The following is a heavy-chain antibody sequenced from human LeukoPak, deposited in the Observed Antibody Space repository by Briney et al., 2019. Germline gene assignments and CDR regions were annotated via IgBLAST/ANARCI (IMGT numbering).Heavy chain of an antibody. CDR1: GFTFSDHY. CDR3: ARVSCSSTSCPYGIYFDY. J-gene: IGHJ4*02. CDR2: ISSGGSTI. D-gene: IGHD2-2*01. V-gene: IGHV3-11*04. Sequence: PGGSLRLSCAASGFTFSDHYMSWIRQAPGKGLGWVSYISSGGSTIYYADSVRGRFTISRDNAKKSLYLQMNSLRAEDTAVYYCARVSCSSTSCPYGIYFDYWGQGTLVTVSS.